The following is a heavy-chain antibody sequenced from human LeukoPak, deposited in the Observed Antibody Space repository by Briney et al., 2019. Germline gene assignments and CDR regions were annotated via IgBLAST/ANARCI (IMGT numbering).Heavy chain of an antibody. CDR3: ARDIEYSSSFDY. Sequence: ASVKVSCKASGYAFTGYYMHWVRQAPGQGLEWMGRINPNSGCTNYAQKFQGRVTMTRDTSISTAYMELSRLRADDTAVYYCARDIEYSSSFDYWGQGTLVTVSS. J-gene: IGHJ4*02. V-gene: IGHV1-2*06. CDR1: GYAFTGYY. CDR2: INPNSGCT. D-gene: IGHD6-6*01.